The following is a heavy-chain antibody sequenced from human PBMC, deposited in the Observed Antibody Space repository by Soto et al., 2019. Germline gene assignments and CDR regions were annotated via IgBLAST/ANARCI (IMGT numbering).Heavy chain of an antibody. D-gene: IGHD2-15*01. Sequence: GGSLRLSCAASGFTFDDYAMHWVRQAPGKGLEWVSGISWNSGSIGYADSVKGRFTISRDNAKNSLYLQMNSLRAEDTALYYCAKEALGYCSGGSCFYFDYWGQGTLVTVS. CDR2: ISWNSGSI. V-gene: IGHV3-9*01. J-gene: IGHJ4*02. CDR1: GFTFDDYA. CDR3: AKEALGYCSGGSCFYFDY.